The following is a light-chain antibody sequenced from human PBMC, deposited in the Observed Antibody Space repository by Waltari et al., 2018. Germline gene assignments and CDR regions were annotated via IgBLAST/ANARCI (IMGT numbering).Light chain of an antibody. CDR1: SSDIGGYNY. CDR3: ASYAGSNNYV. V-gene: IGLV2-8*01. J-gene: IGLJ1*01. CDR2: EVT. Sequence: QSALTQPPSASGSPGQSVTSSCTGTSSDIGGYNYVSWYQKHPGKAPKLLIYEVTQRPSGVPDRFSGSKSGNTASLTVSGLQTEDEADYYCASYAGSNNYVFGTGTKVTVL.